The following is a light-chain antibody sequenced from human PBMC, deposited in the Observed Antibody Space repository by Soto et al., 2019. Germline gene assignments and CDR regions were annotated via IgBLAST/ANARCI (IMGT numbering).Light chain of an antibody. V-gene: IGKV3-20*01. Sequence: EIVLTQSPGTLSLSPGERATLSCRASQTVSSNYLAWYQQKPGQAPRLLIYGASSRATAIPDSFSGSGSGTDFTLTISRLEPEYFAVYYCQQYGSSQSFGQGTKVEIK. CDR2: GAS. CDR3: QQYGSSQS. CDR1: QTVSSNY. J-gene: IGKJ1*01.